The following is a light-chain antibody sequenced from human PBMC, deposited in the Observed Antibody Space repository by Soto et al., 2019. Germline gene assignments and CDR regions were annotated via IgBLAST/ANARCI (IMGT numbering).Light chain of an antibody. Sequence: DIQMTQSPSTLSASVGDRVTIACRASQSISGWLAWYQQKPGKAPKILIYDASSLKSGVPSRFSGSGSGTEFTLTISSLQADDFATSYCQQYDGYPKTFGQGTKLEIK. CDR1: QSISGW. CDR2: DAS. J-gene: IGKJ2*01. V-gene: IGKV1-5*01. CDR3: QQYDGYPKT.